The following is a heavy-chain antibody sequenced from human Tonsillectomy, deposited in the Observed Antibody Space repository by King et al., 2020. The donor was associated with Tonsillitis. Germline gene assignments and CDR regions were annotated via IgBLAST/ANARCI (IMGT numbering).Heavy chain of an antibody. CDR2: ISNSGST. CDR3: ARLMVRRQGFYYYMDV. D-gene: IGHD3-10*01. CDR1: GDSINSHD. Sequence: VQLQESGPGLVKPSETLSLTCTVSGDSINSHDWSWIRQPPGKGLESIGYISNSGSTNYNPSLKNRVSISVDTSKNHFSLKLNSVTAADTAVYYCARLMVRRQGFYYYMDVWGKGTTVTVSS. V-gene: IGHV4-4*09. J-gene: IGHJ6*03.